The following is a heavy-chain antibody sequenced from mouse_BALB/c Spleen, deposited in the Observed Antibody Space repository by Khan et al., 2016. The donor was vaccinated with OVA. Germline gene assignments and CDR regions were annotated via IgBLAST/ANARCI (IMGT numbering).Heavy chain of an antibody. Sequence: QVQLQQPGAELARPGASVKPSCKASGYTFTDYYINWVKQRTGQGLEWIGEISPGSGDTYYNERFKGKAKLTADTSSSTAYMQLSSLTSEASAVYFCARRNYFGYTFAYWGQGTLVTVSA. V-gene: IGHV1-77*01. CDR1: GYTFTDYY. D-gene: IGHD1-2*01. CDR3: ARRNYFGYTFAY. CDR2: ISPGSGDT. J-gene: IGHJ3*01.